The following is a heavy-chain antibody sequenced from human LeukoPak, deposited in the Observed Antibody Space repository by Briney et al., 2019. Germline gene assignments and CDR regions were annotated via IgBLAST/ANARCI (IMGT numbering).Heavy chain of an antibody. J-gene: IGHJ6*04. Sequence: SVKVSCKAPGCTFSSYAISWVRQAPGHRLEWMGGIIPIFGTANHAQKFQGRVTITADKSTSTAYMELSSLRSEDTAVYYCARDPDTASPMDVWGKGTTVTVSS. D-gene: IGHD5-18*01. CDR1: GCTFSSYA. CDR3: ARDPDTASPMDV. CDR2: IIPIFGTA. V-gene: IGHV1-69*06.